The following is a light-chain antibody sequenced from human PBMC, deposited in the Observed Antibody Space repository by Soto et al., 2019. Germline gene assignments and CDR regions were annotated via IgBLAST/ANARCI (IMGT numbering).Light chain of an antibody. CDR3: QQYNNWPPLT. Sequence: EIVLTPSPATLSVSPGERATLSCRASQSVGSDLAWYQQKPGQAPRLLIYGASTRATGIPARFSGSGSGTEFTLTISSLQSEDFAVYYCQQYNNWPPLTFGGGTKVDIK. CDR1: QSVGSD. V-gene: IGKV3-15*01. CDR2: GAS. J-gene: IGKJ4*01.